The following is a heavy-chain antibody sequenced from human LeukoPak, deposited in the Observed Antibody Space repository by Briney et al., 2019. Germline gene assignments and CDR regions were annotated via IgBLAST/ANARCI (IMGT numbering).Heavy chain of an antibody. D-gene: IGHD3-10*01. CDR1: GFTFSSYS. CDR3: ARGGINYADY. J-gene: IGHJ4*02. V-gene: IGHV3-48*01. Sequence: GGSLRVSCAASGFTFSSYSMNWVRQAPGKGLEWVSYISSSSTTIYYADSVKGRFTISRDNAKNSLYLQMNSLRAEDTAVYYCARGGINYADYWGQGTLVTVSS. CDR2: ISSSSTTI.